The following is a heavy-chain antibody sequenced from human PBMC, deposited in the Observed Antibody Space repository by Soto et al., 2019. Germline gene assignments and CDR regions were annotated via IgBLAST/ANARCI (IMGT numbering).Heavy chain of an antibody. J-gene: IGHJ4*02. CDR2: IYSGGNP. CDR1: GFSVGGNY. CDR3: ARGANSDC. D-gene: IGHD2-21*01. V-gene: IGHV3-53*01. Sequence: EERLVQSGGGLVQPGGSLRLSCAASGFSVGGNYMSWVRQAPGKGLELVSLIYSGGNPFYADSMKGRFTLSRDNSNNMLYLQMDRLRAVDTAVYYCARGANSDCWGQGTLVIVSS.